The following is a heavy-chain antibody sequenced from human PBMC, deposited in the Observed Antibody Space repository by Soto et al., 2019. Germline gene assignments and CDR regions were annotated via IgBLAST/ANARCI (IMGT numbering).Heavy chain of an antibody. D-gene: IGHD2-2*01. CDR2: IIPIFGTA. J-gene: IGHJ4*02. CDR1: GGTFSSYA. Sequence: QVQLVQSGAEVKKPGSSVKVSCKASGGTFSSYAISWVRQAPGQGLEWMGGIIPIFGTANYAQKFQGRVTITADESTSTAYMELSSLRSADTAVYYCARGKGGYCISTSCYGFDYWGQGTLVTVSS. V-gene: IGHV1-69*12. CDR3: ARGKGGYCISTSCYGFDY.